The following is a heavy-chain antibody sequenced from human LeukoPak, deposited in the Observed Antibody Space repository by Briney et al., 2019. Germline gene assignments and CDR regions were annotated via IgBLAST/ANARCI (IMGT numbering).Heavy chain of an antibody. CDR2: IYSGGST. CDR3: ARVEGELPYYYYYYMDV. D-gene: IGHD1-7*01. V-gene: IGHV3-53*01. CDR1: GFTVSSNY. J-gene: IGHJ6*03. Sequence: GGSLRLSCAASGFTVSSNYMSWVRQAPGKGLEWVSVIYSGGSTYYADSVKGRFTISRDNSKNTLYLQMNSLRAEDTAVYYCARVEGELPYYYYYYMDVWGKGTTVTVSS.